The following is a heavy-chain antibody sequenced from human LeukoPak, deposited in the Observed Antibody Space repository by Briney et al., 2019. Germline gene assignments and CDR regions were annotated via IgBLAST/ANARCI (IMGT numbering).Heavy chain of an antibody. Sequence: GRSLRLSCAASGFTFSSYAMHWVRQAPGKGLEWVAVISYDGSNKYYADSVKGRFTISRDNSKNTLYLQMNSLRPEDTAVYYCAKENPVGGTNYFDYWGQGTLVTVSS. CDR3: AKENPVGGTNYFDY. V-gene: IGHV3-30-3*01. CDR1: GFTFSSYA. CDR2: ISYDGSNK. J-gene: IGHJ4*02. D-gene: IGHD1-26*01.